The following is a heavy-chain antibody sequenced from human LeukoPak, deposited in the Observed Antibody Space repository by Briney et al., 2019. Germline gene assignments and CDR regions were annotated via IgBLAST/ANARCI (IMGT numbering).Heavy chain of an antibody. CDR3: ARALGTYYASGSYYYFDY. V-gene: IGHV3-48*02. J-gene: IGHJ4*02. Sequence: GGSLRLSCAASGFTFSSYSMTWVRQAPGKGLEWVSHITSSSNVIYYADSVKGRFTISRDNAQNSLFLQMNSLRDEDTAVYYCARALGTYYASGSYYYFDYWGQGTLVNVAS. CDR2: ITSSSNVI. CDR1: GFTFSSYS. D-gene: IGHD3-10*01.